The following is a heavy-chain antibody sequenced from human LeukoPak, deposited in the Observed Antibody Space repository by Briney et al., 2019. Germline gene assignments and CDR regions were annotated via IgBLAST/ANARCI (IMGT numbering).Heavy chain of an antibody. CDR3: ARDENYGIFFNVDY. J-gene: IGHJ4*02. CDR1: GYSFVLYG. CDR2: ISGSTGDT. D-gene: IGHD4-17*01. V-gene: IGHV1-18*03. Sequence: ASVKVPCKASGYSFVLYGISWVRQAPGEGPEWMGWISGSTGDTNYAQKFQGRVTMTADTSSSTAYMELRSLRLDDMAVYYCARDENYGIFFNVDYWGQGTLVTVSS.